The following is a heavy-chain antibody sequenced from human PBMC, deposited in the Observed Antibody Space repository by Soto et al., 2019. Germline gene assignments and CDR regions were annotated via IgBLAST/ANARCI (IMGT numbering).Heavy chain of an antibody. CDR1: GGSISSSSYY. V-gene: IGHV4-39*01. Sequence: SETLSLTCTVSGGSISSSSYYWGWIRQPPGKGLEWIGSIYYSGSTYYNPSLKSRVTISVDTSKNQFSLKLSSVTAADTAVYYCARGSIAVAGTKGWFDPWGQGTLVTVSS. CDR3: ARGSIAVAGTKGWFDP. CDR2: IYYSGST. D-gene: IGHD6-19*01. J-gene: IGHJ5*02.